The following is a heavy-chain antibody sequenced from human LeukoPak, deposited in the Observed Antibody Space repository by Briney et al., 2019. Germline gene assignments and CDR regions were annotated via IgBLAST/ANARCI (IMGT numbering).Heavy chain of an antibody. Sequence: SETLSLTXTVSGGSISSYYWSWIRQPAGEGLEWIGHIYTSGSTKYSPSLKSRVTMSVDTSKNQFSLKLSSVTAADTAVYYCARDQGYSGYWGQGTLVTVSS. CDR3: ARDQGYSGY. D-gene: IGHD5-12*01. CDR2: IYTSGST. J-gene: IGHJ4*02. CDR1: GGSISSYY. V-gene: IGHV4-4*07.